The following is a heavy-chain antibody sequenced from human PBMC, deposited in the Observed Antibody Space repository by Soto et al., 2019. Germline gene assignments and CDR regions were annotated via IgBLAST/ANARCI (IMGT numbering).Heavy chain of an antibody. CDR3: ARERQGIYYFDY. CDR2: INGGNGHT. J-gene: IGHJ4*02. V-gene: IGHV1-3*01. CDR1: EYTFTSYT. Sequence: QVPVLQSGAEVKKPGASVKVSCKASEYTFTSYTMHWVRQAPGQRLEWMGWINGGNGHTKYSQKFQGRVTITRDTSASTAYMERSSLRSDDPAVYYCARERQGIYYFDYWSQGTLVTVAS. D-gene: IGHD1-1*01.